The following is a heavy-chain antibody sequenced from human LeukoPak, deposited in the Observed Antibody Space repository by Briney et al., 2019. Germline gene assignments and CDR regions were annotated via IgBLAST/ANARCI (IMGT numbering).Heavy chain of an antibody. J-gene: IGHJ4*02. CDR3: ATDLFGVVIRGY. CDR2: ISAYNGNT. D-gene: IGHD3-3*01. CDR1: GYTFTSYG. V-gene: IGHV1-18*01. Sequence: ASVKVSCKASGYTFTSYGISWVRQAPGQGLEWMGWISAYNGNTNYAQKLQGRVTMTTDTSTSTAYMELSSLRSEDTAVYYCATDLFGVVIRGYWGQGTLVTVSS.